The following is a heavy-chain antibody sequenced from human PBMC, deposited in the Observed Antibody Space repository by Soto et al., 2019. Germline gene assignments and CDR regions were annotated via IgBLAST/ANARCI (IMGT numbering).Heavy chain of an antibody. CDR1: GGSISSYY. CDR2: IYYSGST. CDR3: AREVDYYYGMDV. Sequence: SETLSLTCTVSGGSISSYYWSWIRQPPGKGLEWIGYIYYSGSTNYNPSLKSRVTISVDTSKNQFSLKLSSVTAADTAVYYCAREVDYYYGMDVWGQGSTVTVYS. J-gene: IGHJ6*02. V-gene: IGHV4-59*01.